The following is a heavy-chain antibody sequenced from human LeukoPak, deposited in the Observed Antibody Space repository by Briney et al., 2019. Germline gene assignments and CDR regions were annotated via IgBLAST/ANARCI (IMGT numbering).Heavy chain of an antibody. CDR1: GFTFSNYA. J-gene: IGHJ4*02. CDR3: VRAPHIYESSGYYYDN. V-gene: IGHV3-64*01. Sequence: PGGSLRLSCAASGFTFSNYAIHWVRQAPGKGLEYVSAFSTNGGSTYYANSLKGRFTISRDNSKNTLYLQMGSLRAEDMAVYYCVRAPHIYESSGYYYDNWGQGTLVTVSS. CDR2: FSTNGGST. D-gene: IGHD3-22*01.